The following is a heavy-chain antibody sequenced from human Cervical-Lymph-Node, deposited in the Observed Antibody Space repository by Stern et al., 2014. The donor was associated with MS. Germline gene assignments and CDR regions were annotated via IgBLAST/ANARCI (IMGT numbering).Heavy chain of an antibody. CDR3: ARGGRMASMFY. CDR2: VYHTGSA. V-gene: IGHV4-59*01. D-gene: IGHD5-24*01. CDR1: GGSMPDYY. Sequence: QLQLQESGPGLVKPSETLSLTCSVSGGSMPDYYWSWIRQPPGKGLEWIGNVYHTGSAGYNPSLQSRVTISIDTSKSQFSLTVKSVAAADTAVYYWARGGRMASMFYWGQGILVTVSS. J-gene: IGHJ4*02.